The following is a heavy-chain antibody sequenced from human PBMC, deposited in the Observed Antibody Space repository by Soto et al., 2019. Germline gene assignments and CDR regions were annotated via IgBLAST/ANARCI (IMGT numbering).Heavy chain of an antibody. CDR2: INPSGGST. Sequence: GASVKVSCKASGYTFTSYYMHWVRQAPGQGLEWMGIINPSGGSTSYARKFQGRVTMTRDTSTSTVYMELNSLRDEDSAVYFCVRDRDLYRDMFHADLWGQGTLVTVSS. CDR1: GYTFTSYY. V-gene: IGHV1-46*01. CDR3: VRDRDLYRDMFHADL. J-gene: IGHJ4*01. D-gene: IGHD3-10*02.